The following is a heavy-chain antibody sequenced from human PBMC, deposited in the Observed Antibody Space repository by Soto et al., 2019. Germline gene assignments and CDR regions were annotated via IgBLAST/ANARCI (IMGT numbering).Heavy chain of an antibody. CDR2: INSDGSST. CDR1: GFTFSTFW. Sequence: EVQLVESGGGLVQPGGSLRLSCEASGFTFSTFWMHWFRQAPGKGLVWVSRINSDGSSTYYADSVKGRVTISRDNAKNTLYLHLSSLRPEDTAVYYCARDFEYWGQGHLVNVS. CDR3: ARDFEY. J-gene: IGHJ4*02. V-gene: IGHV3-74*01.